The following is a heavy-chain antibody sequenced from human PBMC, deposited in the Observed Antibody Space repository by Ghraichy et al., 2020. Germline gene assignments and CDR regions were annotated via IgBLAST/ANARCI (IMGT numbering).Heavy chain of an antibody. CDR3: AKASGCSTSGWVDYYDD. D-gene: IGHD2-2*01. Sequence: GGSLRLSCAASGFTFSGYAMNWVRQAPLKGLQWVSSISESGVSTYYADYMKGRFTISRDNSKNTLYLQMDRLRVDDTAVYYCAKASGCSTSGWVDYYDDWGKGTLVTVSS. CDR2: ISESGVST. V-gene: IGHV3-23*01. J-gene: IGHJ4*02. CDR1: GFTFSGYA.